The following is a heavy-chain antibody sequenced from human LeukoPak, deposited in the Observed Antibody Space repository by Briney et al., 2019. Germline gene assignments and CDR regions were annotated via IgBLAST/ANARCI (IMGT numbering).Heavy chain of an antibody. CDR3: ARSIVVVPAAIQHFDY. D-gene: IGHD2-2*01. J-gene: IGHJ4*02. CDR2: IYHSGST. V-gene: IGHV4-30-2*01. Sequence: SQTLSLTCTVSGGSISSGGYYWSWIRQPPGKGLEWIGYIYHSGSTYYNPSLKSRVTISVGRSKNQFSLKLSSVTAADTAVYYCARSIVVVPAAIQHFDYWGQGTLVTVSS. CDR1: GGSISSGGYY.